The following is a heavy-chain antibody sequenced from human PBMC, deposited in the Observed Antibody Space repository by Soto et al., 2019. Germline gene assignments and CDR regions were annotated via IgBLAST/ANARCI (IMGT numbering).Heavy chain of an antibody. D-gene: IGHD4-4*01. CDR1: GGSISSGGYS. CDR2: IYHSGST. Sequence: SETLSLTCAVSGGSISSGGYSWSWIRQPPGKGLEWIGYIYHSGSTYYNPSLKSRVTISVDRSKNQFSLKLSSVTAADTAVYYCATSYEYSNYPGWFDPWGQGTLVTVSS. V-gene: IGHV4-30-2*01. J-gene: IGHJ5*02. CDR3: ATSYEYSNYPGWFDP.